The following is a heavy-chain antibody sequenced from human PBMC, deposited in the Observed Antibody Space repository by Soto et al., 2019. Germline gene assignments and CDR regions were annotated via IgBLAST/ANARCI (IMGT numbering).Heavy chain of an antibody. CDR3: ARRGPGYCSSTSCNYSYYGMDV. D-gene: IGHD2-2*03. V-gene: IGHV4-34*01. Sequence: PSETLSLTCAVYGGSFSNYYWSWIRQPPGKGLEWIGEINRSGSTNYNPSLKSRVTISVDTSENQFSLKLTSVTAADTAVYYCARRGPGYCSSTSCNYSYYGMDVWGQGTTVTVSS. J-gene: IGHJ6*02. CDR1: GGSFSNYY. CDR2: INRSGST.